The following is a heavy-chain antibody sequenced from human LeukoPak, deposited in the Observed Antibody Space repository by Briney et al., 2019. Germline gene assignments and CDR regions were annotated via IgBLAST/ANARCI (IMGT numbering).Heavy chain of an antibody. J-gene: IGHJ4*02. V-gene: IGHV4-34*01. Sequence: SETLSLTCAVYGGSFSGYYWSWIRQPPGEGLEWIGEINHSGSTNYNPSLKSRVTISVDTSKNQSSLKLSSVTAADTAVYYCASESVAVALPDYWGQGTLVTVSS. CDR2: INHSGST. D-gene: IGHD6-19*01. CDR1: GGSFSGYY. CDR3: ASESVAVALPDY.